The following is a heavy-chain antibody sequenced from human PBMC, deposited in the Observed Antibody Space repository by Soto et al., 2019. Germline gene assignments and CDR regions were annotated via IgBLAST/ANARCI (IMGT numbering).Heavy chain of an antibody. Sequence: PGGSLRLSYAASGFTFSSYSMNWVRQAPGKGLEWVSSISSSSSYIYYADSVNDRFTISRDNAKNLLYLQMNSLRAEDTAVYYCARDQRYCSGGSCYSDYYYYYGMDVWGQGTMVTVSS. V-gene: IGHV3-21*01. CDR2: ISSSSSYI. CDR3: ARDQRYCSGGSCYSDYYYYYGMDV. J-gene: IGHJ6*02. CDR1: GFTFSSYS. D-gene: IGHD2-15*01.